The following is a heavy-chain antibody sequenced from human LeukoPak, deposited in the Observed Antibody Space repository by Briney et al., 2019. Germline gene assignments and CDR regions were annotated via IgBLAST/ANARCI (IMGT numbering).Heavy chain of an antibody. J-gene: IGHJ4*02. V-gene: IGHV1-46*03. CDR2: INPTGDFT. CDR3: AKEEDSTGYCDY. CDR1: GHTFTNYY. Sequence: GASVKVSCKASGHTFTNYYTHWVRQAPGQELEWMGVINPTGDFTSYAQKFQGRVTMARDTSTSTVFMELSSLRSEDTAMYYCAKEEDSTGYCDYWGQGTLVTVSS. D-gene: IGHD3-22*01.